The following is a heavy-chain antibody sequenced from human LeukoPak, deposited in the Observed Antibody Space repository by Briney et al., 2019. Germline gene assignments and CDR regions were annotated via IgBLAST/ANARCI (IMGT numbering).Heavy chain of an antibody. J-gene: IGHJ4*02. V-gene: IGHV1-3*01. CDR1: GYTFTSYA. CDR2: INAGNGNT. D-gene: IGHD6-6*01. CDR3: ARVQLAEGYYFDY. Sequence: GASVKVSCKASGYTFTSYAMHWVRQAPGQRLEWMGWINAGNGNTKYSQKFQGRVTITRDTSASTAYMELSSLRSEDTAVYYCARVQLAEGYYFDYWGQGTLVTVSS.